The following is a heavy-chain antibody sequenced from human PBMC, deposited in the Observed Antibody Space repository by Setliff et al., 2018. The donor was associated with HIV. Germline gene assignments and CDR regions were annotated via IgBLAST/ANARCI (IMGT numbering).Heavy chain of an antibody. CDR1: GGSISSSSYY. CDR2: IYHSGST. J-gene: IGHJ4*02. D-gene: IGHD6-13*01. CDR3: ARHIFGRGKIAAAAIQIFDY. V-gene: IGHV4-39*01. Sequence: SETLSLTCTVSGGSISSSSYYWGWIRQPPGKGLEWIGSIYHSGSTYYNPSLKSRVTISVDTSKNRFSLTLSSVTAADTAVYYCARHIFGRGKIAAAAIQIFDYWGQGTLVTVSS.